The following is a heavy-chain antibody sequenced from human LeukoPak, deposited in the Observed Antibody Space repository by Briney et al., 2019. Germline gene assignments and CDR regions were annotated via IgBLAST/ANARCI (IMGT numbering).Heavy chain of an antibody. V-gene: IGHV3-33*01. D-gene: IGHD6-19*01. Sequence: GRSLRLSCAASGFTFSSYGMHWVRQAPGKGREGVAVIWYDGSNKYYADSVNGRFTISRDNSKNPLYLQMNSLRPDDPAVYYCPRQSYASGWNPFDYWGQGILVTVSS. CDR3: PRQSYASGWNPFDY. CDR1: GFTFSSYG. CDR2: IWYDGSNK. J-gene: IGHJ4*02.